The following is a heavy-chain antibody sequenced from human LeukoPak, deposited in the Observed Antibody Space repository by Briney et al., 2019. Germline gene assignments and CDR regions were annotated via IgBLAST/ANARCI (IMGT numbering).Heavy chain of an antibody. CDR3: ARTMVRGVYFDY. CDR1: GFTFSSYG. Sequence: GTLRLSCAASGFTFSSYGVSWVRQAPGKGLEWVSGIKWDGGRTGYADSVKGRFTISRDNAKNSVYLQMNSLRAEDTALYYCARTMVRGVYFDYWGQGTLVTVSS. V-gene: IGHV3-20*04. D-gene: IGHD3-10*01. J-gene: IGHJ4*02. CDR2: IKWDGGRT.